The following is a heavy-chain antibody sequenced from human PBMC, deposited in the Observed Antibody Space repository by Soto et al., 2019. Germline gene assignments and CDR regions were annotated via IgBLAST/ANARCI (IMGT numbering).Heavy chain of an antibody. Sequence: SETLSLTCTVSGNSISGTSSFWAWIRQPPGKNLEWIGSVYYTGSTYYNSSLKSRVSISIDTSKNQFSLNLTSVTAADTAVYYCAREYTYGSNFFDCWGQGALVTVSS. J-gene: IGHJ4*02. CDR3: AREYTYGSNFFDC. V-gene: IGHV4-39*07. CDR1: GNSISGTSSF. CDR2: VYYTGST. D-gene: IGHD5-18*01.